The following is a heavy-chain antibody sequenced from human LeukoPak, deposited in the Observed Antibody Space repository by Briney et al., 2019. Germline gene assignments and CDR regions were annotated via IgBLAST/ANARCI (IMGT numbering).Heavy chain of an antibody. V-gene: IGHV3-30-3*01. CDR2: ISFDGSNK. CDR1: GFTFSSYA. J-gene: IGHJ4*02. D-gene: IGHD3-3*01. CDR3: AKEGALSGVVKTPHYCDY. Sequence: PGKSLRLSCVASGFTFSSYAMHWARQTPGKGLEWVAVISFDGSNKHYADSVKGRFTISRDNSKSTLYLQMNSLRAEDTAVYYCAKEGALSGVVKTPHYCDYWGQGALVTVSS.